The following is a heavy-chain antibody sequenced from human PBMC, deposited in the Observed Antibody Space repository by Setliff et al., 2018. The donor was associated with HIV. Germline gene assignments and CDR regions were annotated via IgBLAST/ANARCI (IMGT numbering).Heavy chain of an antibody. D-gene: IGHD6-19*01. CDR3: ARERGPAGQWLYDY. Sequence: GSLRLSCAASGFTFSDYSMHWVRQAPGKGLEYVSVISGDGGTTFYEDSVKGRFTISRDNSKNTLYLQMGSLRAEDMAVYYCARERGPAGQWLYDYWGQGTLVTVSS. J-gene: IGHJ4*02. CDR2: ISGDGGTT. CDR1: GFTFSDYS. V-gene: IGHV3-64*02.